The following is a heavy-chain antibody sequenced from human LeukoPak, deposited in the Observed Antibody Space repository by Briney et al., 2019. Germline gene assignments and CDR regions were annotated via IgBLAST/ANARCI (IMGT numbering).Heavy chain of an antibody. D-gene: IGHD6-13*01. Sequence: ASVKVSCKASGYIFTSYGITWLRQAPGQGLEWMGWVSSYNGNTNHAQKLQGRVTMTTDTSTSTAYMELRSLRSDDTAVYYCARDLPYSSSWESIDYWGQGTLVTVSS. V-gene: IGHV1-18*01. CDR1: GYIFTSYG. CDR2: VSSYNGNT. J-gene: IGHJ4*02. CDR3: ARDLPYSSSWESIDY.